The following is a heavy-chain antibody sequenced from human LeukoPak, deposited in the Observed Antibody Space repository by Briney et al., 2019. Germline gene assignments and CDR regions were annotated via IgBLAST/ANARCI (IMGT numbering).Heavy chain of an antibody. CDR2: ISSNGGNT. V-gene: IGHV3-64*02. CDR3: ARDSRPYCGGDRSIDY. D-gene: IGHD2-21*02. J-gene: IGHJ4*02. Sequence: AGGSLRLSCVASGFTFISYTMHWVRQAPGKGLEYVSGISSNGGNTYYSDSVKGRFSISRDNSKNTLYLQMGSLRAEDMAVYYCARDSRPYCGGDRSIDYWGQGTLVTVSS. CDR1: GFTFISYT.